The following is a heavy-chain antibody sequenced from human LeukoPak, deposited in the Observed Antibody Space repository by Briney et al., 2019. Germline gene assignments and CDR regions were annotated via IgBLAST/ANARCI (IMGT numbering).Heavy chain of an antibody. Sequence: GGSLRLSCAASGFTFSSYAMYWVRQAPGKGLEWVAVISYDGSNKYYADSVKGRFTISRDNSKNTLYLQMNSLRAEDTAVYYCARDLEMATISYFDYWGQGTLVTVSS. CDR3: ARDLEMATISYFDY. V-gene: IGHV3-30*04. CDR2: ISYDGSNK. D-gene: IGHD5-24*01. J-gene: IGHJ4*02. CDR1: GFTFSSYA.